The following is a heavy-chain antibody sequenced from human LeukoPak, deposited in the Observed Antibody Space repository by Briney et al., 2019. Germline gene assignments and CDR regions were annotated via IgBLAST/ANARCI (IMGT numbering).Heavy chain of an antibody. CDR3: ARPYYDRSGYYYYYFDY. V-gene: IGHV3-64*02. J-gene: IGHJ4*02. CDR2: ISSNGGST. D-gene: IGHD3-22*01. CDR1: GFTFSSYA. Sequence: HPGGSLRLSCAASGFTFSSYAMHWVRQAPGKGLEYVSAISSNGGSTYYTDSVKGRFTISRDNSKNTLYLQMGSLRAEDMAVYYCARPYYDRSGYYYYYFDYWGQGTLVTVSS.